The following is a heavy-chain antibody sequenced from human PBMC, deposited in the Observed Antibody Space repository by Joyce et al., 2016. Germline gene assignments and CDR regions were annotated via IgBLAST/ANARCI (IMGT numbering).Heavy chain of an antibody. CDR1: GYTVSAFL. V-gene: IGHV1-46*03. CDR3: ARDLSTAAWYYFDF. Sequence: VVLVQSGAEVKKPGASVKVSCKTSGYTVSAFLIHWVRQAPGQGLEWMGMINPTGGSANYAEKFQGRVTITRDSSTSVVYMELSSLRSEDTAMYFCARDLSTAAWYYFDFWGQGTLVTVSS. CDR2: INPTGGSA. J-gene: IGHJ4*02. D-gene: IGHD2-21*02.